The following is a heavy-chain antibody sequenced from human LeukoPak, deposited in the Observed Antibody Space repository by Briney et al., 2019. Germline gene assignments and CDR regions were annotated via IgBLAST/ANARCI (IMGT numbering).Heavy chain of an antibody. D-gene: IGHD1-1*01. J-gene: IGHJ3*02. CDR3: VTVREDAFDM. CDR2: IIPIFGTA. V-gene: IGHV1-69*05. CDR1: GGTFSSYA. Sequence: SVKVSCKASGGTFSSYAISWVRQAPGQGLEWMGGIIPIFGTANYAQKFQGRVTITTDESTSTAYMELSSLRSEDTAVYYCVTVREDAFDMRGQGTMVTVSS.